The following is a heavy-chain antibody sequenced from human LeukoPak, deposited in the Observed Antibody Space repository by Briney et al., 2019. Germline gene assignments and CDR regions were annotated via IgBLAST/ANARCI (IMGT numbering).Heavy chain of an antibody. CDR2: IYYSEST. J-gene: IGHJ5*02. CDR1: GGSISSGDYS. V-gene: IGHV4-30-4*01. CDR3: VRDALNYYGSGSYLRWFDP. D-gene: IGHD3-10*01. Sequence: KASETLSLTCTVSGGSISSGDYSWSWIRQPPGKGLEWIGYIYYSESTNYNPSLKSRVTISVDTSKNQFSLKLSSVTAEDTAVYYCVRDALNYYGSGSYLRWFDPWGQGTLVTVSS.